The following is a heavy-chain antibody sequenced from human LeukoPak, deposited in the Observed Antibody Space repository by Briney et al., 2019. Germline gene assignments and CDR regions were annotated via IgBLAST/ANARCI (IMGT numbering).Heavy chain of an antibody. CDR2: IYSGGST. CDR3: ATTFGGAYTAFDY. D-gene: IGHD2/OR15-2a*01. Sequence: GGSLRLSCAASGFTVSGNYMTWVRQSPGKGLEWVSVIYSGGSTYYADSLKGRFTISRDNSKNTLYLQMSSLRAEDTAVYYCATTFGGAYTAFDYWGQGALATVSS. V-gene: IGHV3-66*01. J-gene: IGHJ4*02. CDR1: GFTVSGNY.